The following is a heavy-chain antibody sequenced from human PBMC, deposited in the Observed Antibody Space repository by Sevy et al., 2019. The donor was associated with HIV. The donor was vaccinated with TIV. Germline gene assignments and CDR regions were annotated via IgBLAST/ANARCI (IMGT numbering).Heavy chain of an antibody. J-gene: IGHJ4*02. CDR1: GYTLTELS. D-gene: IGHD3-22*01. CDR2: FDPEDGET. V-gene: IGHV1-24*01. CDR3: ATADRDYYDSSGYYRVFDY. Sequence: ASVKVSCKVSGYTLTELSMHWVRQAPGKGLEWMGGFDPEDGETIYAQKFQGRVTMTEDTSTDTAYMELSSLRSEDTAVYYCATADRDYYDSSGYYRVFDYWGQGNLVTVSS.